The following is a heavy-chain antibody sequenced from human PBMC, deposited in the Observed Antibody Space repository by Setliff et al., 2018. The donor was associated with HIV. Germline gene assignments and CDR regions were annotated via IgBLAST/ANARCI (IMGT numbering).Heavy chain of an antibody. CDR3: ARMSNYYYYYMDV. J-gene: IGHJ6*03. Sequence: GESLKISCKGSGDSFNTSWIGWVRQMPGKGLEWMGIIFPGDSDTKYSPSFQGQVTISVDKSISTAYLQWTSLKASDTAMYYCARMSNYYYYYMDVWGKGTTVTVSS. CDR2: IFPGDSDT. V-gene: IGHV5-51*01. CDR1: GDSFNTSW.